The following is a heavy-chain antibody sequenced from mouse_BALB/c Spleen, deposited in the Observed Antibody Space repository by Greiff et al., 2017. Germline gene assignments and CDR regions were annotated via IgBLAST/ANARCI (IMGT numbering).Heavy chain of an antibody. D-gene: IGHD1-1*01. Sequence: EVKLLESGPSLVKPSQTLSLTCSVTGDSITSGYWNWIRKFPGNKLEYMGYISYSGSTYYNPSLKSRISITRDTSKNQYYLQLNSVTTEDTATYYCARSGIYYGSSWYFDVWGAGTTVTVSS. CDR1: GDSITSGY. CDR2: ISYSGST. CDR3: ARSGIYYGSSWYFDV. J-gene: IGHJ1*01. V-gene: IGHV3-8*02.